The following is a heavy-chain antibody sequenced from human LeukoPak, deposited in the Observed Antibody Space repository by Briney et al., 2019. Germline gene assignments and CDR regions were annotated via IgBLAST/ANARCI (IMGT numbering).Heavy chain of an antibody. CDR3: SKWGDYDVLTGYYDSDF. Sequence: GGSLRLSCAASGFSFSNYAMSWVRQAPGKGLEWVSAIVGSGGSTYYADSVKGRFTISRDNSKNTLFLQMNSLRVEDTALYYCSKWGDYDVLTGYYDSDFWGQGTLVTVSS. J-gene: IGHJ4*02. CDR1: GFSFSNYA. D-gene: IGHD3-9*01. V-gene: IGHV3-23*01. CDR2: IVGSGGST.